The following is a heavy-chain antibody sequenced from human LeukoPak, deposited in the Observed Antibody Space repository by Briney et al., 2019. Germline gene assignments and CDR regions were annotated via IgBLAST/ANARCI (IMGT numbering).Heavy chain of an antibody. CDR1: GGSISSYY. CDR2: IYYSGST. D-gene: IGHD3-3*01. Sequence: SETLSLTCTVSGGSISSYYWSWMRQPPGKGLEWIGYIYYSGSTNYNPPLKSRVTISVDTSKNQFSLKLSSVTGADTAVYYCASTQYYDFWSGYSYWGQGTLVTVSS. CDR3: ASTQYYDFWSGYSY. J-gene: IGHJ4*02. V-gene: IGHV4-59*01.